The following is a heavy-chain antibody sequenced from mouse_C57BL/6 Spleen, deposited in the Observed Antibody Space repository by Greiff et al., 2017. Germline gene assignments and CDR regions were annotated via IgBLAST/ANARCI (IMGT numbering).Heavy chain of an antibody. D-gene: IGHD2-5*01. Sequence: QVQLKESGPGILQPSQTLSLTCSFSGFSLSTFGMGVGWIRQPSGKGLEWLAHIWWDDDKYYNPALKSRLTISKDTSKNQVFLKIANVDTADTATYYCARMDSNYPYYYAMDYWGQGTSVTVSS. CDR3: ARMDSNYPYYYAMDY. CDR1: GFSLSTFGMG. CDR2: IWWDDDK. J-gene: IGHJ4*01. V-gene: IGHV8-8*01.